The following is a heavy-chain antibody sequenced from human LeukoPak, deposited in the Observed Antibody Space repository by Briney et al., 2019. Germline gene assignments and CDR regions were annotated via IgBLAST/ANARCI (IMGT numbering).Heavy chain of an antibody. CDR2: IYTSGST. D-gene: IGHD4-17*01. J-gene: IGHJ4*02. CDR3: ANSIDFDYGDYYFDY. CDR1: GGSISSGSYY. Sequence: SETLSVTCTVSGGSISSGSYYWSWIRQPAGKGLEWIGRIYTSGSTNYNPSLKSRVTISLDTSKNQFSLKLSSVTAADTAVYYCANSIDFDYGDYYFDYWGQGALVTISS. V-gene: IGHV4-61*02.